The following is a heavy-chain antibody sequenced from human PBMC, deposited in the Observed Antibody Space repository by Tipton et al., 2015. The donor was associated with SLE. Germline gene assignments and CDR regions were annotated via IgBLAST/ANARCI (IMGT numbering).Heavy chain of an antibody. Sequence: TLSLTCTVSGVSISSGSYYWNWIRQPAGKGLEWIGYIYYRGTTNYNASLKRRVTMSLDTSKNQFSLRLTSVTAADTAVYYCASYSYESSGYTHFDYWGQGTLVTVSS. D-gene: IGHD3-16*02. V-gene: IGHV4-61*10. CDR1: GVSISSGSYY. J-gene: IGHJ4*02. CDR2: IYYRGTT. CDR3: ASYSYESSGYTHFDY.